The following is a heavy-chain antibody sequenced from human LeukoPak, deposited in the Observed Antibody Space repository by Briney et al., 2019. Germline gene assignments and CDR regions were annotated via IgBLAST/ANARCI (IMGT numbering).Heavy chain of an antibody. V-gene: IGHV3-7*01. D-gene: IGHD3-22*01. CDR3: ARDQVLDMIGVFQGAFDI. J-gene: IGHJ3*02. CDR1: GFTFSRYW. Sequence: GGSLRLSCVASGFTFSRYWMSWVRQAPGKGLEWVANIKEDGSEKYYVDSVKGRFTISRDNAKKSLSLQMNSLRAEDTAVYYCARDQVLDMIGVFQGAFDIWGQGTMVTVSS. CDR2: IKEDGSEK.